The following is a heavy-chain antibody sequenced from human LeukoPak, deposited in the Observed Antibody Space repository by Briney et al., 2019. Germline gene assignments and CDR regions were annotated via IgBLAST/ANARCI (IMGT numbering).Heavy chain of an antibody. CDR1: GFTFSNAW. V-gene: IGHV3-15*01. J-gene: IGHJ4*02. CDR3: TSTLGY. Sequence: GGSLRLSCAGSGFTFSNAWMTWVRQAPGKGLEWVDRIKTKTDGGTTDYAAPVKGRFTISRDDSRNTLYLQMNSLRTEDTAVYYCTSTLGYWGQGALVTVSS. CDR2: IKTKTDGGTT.